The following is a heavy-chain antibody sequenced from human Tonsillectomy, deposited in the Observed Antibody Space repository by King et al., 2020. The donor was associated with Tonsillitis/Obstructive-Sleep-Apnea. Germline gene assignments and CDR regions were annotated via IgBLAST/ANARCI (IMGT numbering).Heavy chain of an antibody. CDR1: GFSLSTSGVG. CDR2: IYWDDDK. V-gene: IGHV2-5*02. J-gene: IGHJ4*02. Sequence: VTLKESGPTLVKPTQTLTLTCTFSGFSLSTSGVGVGWSRQPPGKALGWLAGIYWDDDKRYSPSLKSRLTITKDTSKNQVVLTMTNKDPVDTATNYCAHRRGDFWSGYLDYWGQGTLVTVSS. D-gene: IGHD3-3*01. CDR3: AHRRGDFWSGYLDY.